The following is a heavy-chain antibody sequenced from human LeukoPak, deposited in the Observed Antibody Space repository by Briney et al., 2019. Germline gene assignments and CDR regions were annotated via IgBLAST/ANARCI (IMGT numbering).Heavy chain of an antibody. V-gene: IGHV1-46*01. CDR1: GITSTSYY. CDR2: INPRGTIT. CDR3: ALIAPPHN. D-gene: IGHD6-13*01. J-gene: IGHJ4*02. Sequence: GASVKVSCKASGITSTSYYIHWVRQAPGRGLEWMGKINPRGTITTYAPKYQGRVTVTKDTSTNTVYMELSSLRSDDTAVYYCALIAPPHNWGQGTLVTVSS.